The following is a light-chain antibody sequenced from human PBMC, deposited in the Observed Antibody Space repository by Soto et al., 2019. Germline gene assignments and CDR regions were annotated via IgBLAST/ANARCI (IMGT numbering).Light chain of an antibody. J-gene: IGKJ2*01. Sequence: DVQMTQSPSSLSASVGDRVTITCRASQRIATWLAWYQQHPGKAPKLLIYEASTLESGVPSRFSGSGSGTEFTLTITSLQPEDFGTYYCQQFESYSFGQGTKLEIK. CDR1: QRIATW. CDR3: QQFESYS. CDR2: EAS. V-gene: IGKV1-5*01.